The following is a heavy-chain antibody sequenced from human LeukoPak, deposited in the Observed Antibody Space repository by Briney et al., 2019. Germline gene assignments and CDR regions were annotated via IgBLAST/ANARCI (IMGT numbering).Heavy chain of an antibody. CDR2: ISSSGSPI. D-gene: IGHD5-12*01. CDR3: ARDHRYAFDN. V-gene: IGHV3-48*03. Sequence: QPGGSLRLSCAASGFTFSSYEMNWVRQAPGKGPEWVSYISSSGSPIYYADSVKGRFTISRDKARNSLYLQVNSLRVEDTAVYYCARDHRYAFDNWGHGTLVTVSS. CDR1: GFTFSSYE. J-gene: IGHJ4*01.